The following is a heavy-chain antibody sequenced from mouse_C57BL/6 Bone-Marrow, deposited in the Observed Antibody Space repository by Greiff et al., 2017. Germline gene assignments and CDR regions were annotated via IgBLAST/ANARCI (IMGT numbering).Heavy chain of an antibody. Sequence: VQLQQSGGGLVQPGGSLSLSCAASGFTFTDYYMSWVRQPPGKALEWLGFIRNKANGYTTEYSASVKGRFTISRDNSQSILYLQMNALRAEDSATYYCARSLLWGKDYFDYWGQGTTLTVSS. CDR3: ARSLLWGKDYFDY. CDR1: GFTFTDYY. D-gene: IGHD1-1*01. CDR2: IRNKANGYTT. V-gene: IGHV7-3*01. J-gene: IGHJ2*01.